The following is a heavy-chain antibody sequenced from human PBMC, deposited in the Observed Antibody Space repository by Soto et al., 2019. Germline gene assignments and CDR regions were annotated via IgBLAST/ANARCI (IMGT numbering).Heavy chain of an antibody. J-gene: IGHJ4*02. CDR3: AKDLWGFQRPRRYFDY. Sequence: GGSLRLSCAASGFTFNNYAMNWVRQAPGKGLEWVSTISGSGATTYYADSVKGRFTISRDKSKNTVYLQMSSLRAEDTAVYYCAKDLWGFQRPRRYFDYWGQGTLVTVSS. CDR2: ISGSGATT. D-gene: IGHD3-16*01. V-gene: IGHV3-23*01. CDR1: GFTFNNYA.